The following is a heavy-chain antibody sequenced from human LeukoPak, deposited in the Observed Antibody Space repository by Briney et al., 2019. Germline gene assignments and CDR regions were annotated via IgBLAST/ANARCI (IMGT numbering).Heavy chain of an antibody. Sequence: GGSLRLSCAASGFTFSSFEMNWVRQAPGKGLEWVSYIDSSGRTMYYGDSVRGRFTISRDNAKNSLFLQINSLRAEDTAVYYCAREGGGTYLDAFDIRGQGTVVTVSS. J-gene: IGHJ3*02. CDR3: AREGGGTYLDAFDI. D-gene: IGHD1-26*01. CDR1: GFTFSSFE. V-gene: IGHV3-48*03. CDR2: IDSSGRTM.